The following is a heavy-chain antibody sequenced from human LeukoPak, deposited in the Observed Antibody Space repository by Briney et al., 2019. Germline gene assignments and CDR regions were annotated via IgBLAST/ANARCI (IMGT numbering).Heavy chain of an antibody. D-gene: IGHD3-3*01. J-gene: IGHJ4*02. CDR1: GGSISSGSYY. V-gene: IGHV4-61*02. CDR2: IYTSGST. CDR3: ARTDRQSRFLEWSYYFDY. Sequence: SETLSLTCTVSGGSISSGSYYWSWIRQPAGKGLEWIGRIYTSGSTNYNPSLKSRVTISVDTSKNQFSLKLSSVTAADTAVYYCARTDRQSRFLEWSYYFDYWGQGTLVTVSS.